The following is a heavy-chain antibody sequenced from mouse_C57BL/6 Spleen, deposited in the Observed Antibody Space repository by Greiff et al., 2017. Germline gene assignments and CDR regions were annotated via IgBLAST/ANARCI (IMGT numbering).Heavy chain of an antibody. CDR1: GFTFSSYA. Sequence: EVMLVESGGGLVKPGGSLKLSCAASGFTFSSYAMSWVRQTPEKRLEWVATISDGGSYTYYPDNVKGRFTISRDNAKNNLYLQMSHLKSEDTAMYYCARAGYDDYYGWYFDYWGQGTTLTVSS. J-gene: IGHJ2*01. V-gene: IGHV5-4*03. CDR3: ARAGYDDYYGWYFDY. CDR2: ISDGGSYT. D-gene: IGHD2-3*01.